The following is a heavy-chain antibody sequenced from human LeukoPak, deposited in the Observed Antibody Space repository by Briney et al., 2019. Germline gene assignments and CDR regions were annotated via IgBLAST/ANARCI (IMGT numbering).Heavy chain of an antibody. D-gene: IGHD2-15*01. V-gene: IGHV1-24*01. CDR1: GYTLTELS. Sequence: ASVKVPCKVSGYTLTELSMHWVRQAPGKGLEWMGGFDPEDGETIYAQKFQGRVTMTEDTSTDTAYMELSSLRSEDTAVYYCATRNVAVVAGNYDYYYMDVWGKGTTVTVSS. CDR3: ATRNVAVVAGNYDYYYMDV. J-gene: IGHJ6*03. CDR2: FDPEDGET.